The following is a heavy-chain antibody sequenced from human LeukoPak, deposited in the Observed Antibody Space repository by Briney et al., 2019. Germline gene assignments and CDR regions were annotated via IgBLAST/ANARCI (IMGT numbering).Heavy chain of an antibody. J-gene: IGHJ4*02. D-gene: IGHD3-10*01. CDR2: IHYSGSA. CDR1: GGSISSGDFY. V-gene: IGHV4-30-4*01. CDR3: ARGQWFRAF. Sequence: PSETLSLTCTVSGGSISSGDFYWSWIRQPPGKGLEWIGYIHYSGSATYNPSLKSRVTISVDTSKNQFSLKMNSVTAADTAVYYCARGQWFRAFWSRGTPVTVSS.